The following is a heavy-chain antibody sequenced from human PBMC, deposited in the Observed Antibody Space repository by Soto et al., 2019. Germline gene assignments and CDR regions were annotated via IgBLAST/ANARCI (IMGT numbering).Heavy chain of an antibody. V-gene: IGHV1-3*05. Sequence: QVQLVQSGAEEKKPGASVKVSCKASGYTFTSYAIHWVRQAPGQGLEWMGWINAGNGNTKYAQKFQGRVTITRDTAESTAYMELSSLKSEDTAVYYCARGDWWLFDYWGQGTLVTVCS. D-gene: IGHD2-8*02. CDR1: GYTFTSYA. J-gene: IGHJ4*02. CDR2: INAGNGNT. CDR3: ARGDWWLFDY.